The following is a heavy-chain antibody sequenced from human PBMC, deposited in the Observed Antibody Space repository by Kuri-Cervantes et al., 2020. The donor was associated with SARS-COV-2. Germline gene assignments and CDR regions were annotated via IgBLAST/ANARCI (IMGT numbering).Heavy chain of an antibody. V-gene: IGHV1-18*01. D-gene: IGHD4-23*01. CDR1: GYTFTSYG. J-gene: IGHJ4*02. Sequence: ASVKVSCKASGYTFTSYGISWVRQAPGQGLEWMGWISAYNGNTNYAQKLQGRVTMTTDTSTSTAYMELRSLRSDDTAVYYCARVRYGGPVPWDGMLDCWGQGTLVTVSS. CDR2: ISAYNGNT. CDR3: ARVRYGGPVPWDGMLDC.